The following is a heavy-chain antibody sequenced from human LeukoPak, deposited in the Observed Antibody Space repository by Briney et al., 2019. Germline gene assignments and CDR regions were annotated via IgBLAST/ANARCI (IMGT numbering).Heavy chain of an antibody. V-gene: IGHV3-30*18. CDR1: GFTFSSYG. Sequence: GGSLRLSCAASGFTFSSYGMHWVRQAPGKGLEWVAVISYDGSNKYYADSVKGRFTISRDNSKNTLYLQMNSLRAEDTAVYYCAKDSRALDYWGQGTLVTVSS. J-gene: IGHJ4*02. CDR2: ISYDGSNK. CDR3: AKDSRALDY.